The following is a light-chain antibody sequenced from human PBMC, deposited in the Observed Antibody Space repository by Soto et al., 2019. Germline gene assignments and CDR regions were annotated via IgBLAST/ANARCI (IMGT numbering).Light chain of an antibody. CDR3: SSYTSTSTYV. V-gene: IGLV2-14*01. Sequence: QSALTQPASVSGSPGQSTTISCTGTSSDVGAYNYVSWYQQHPGKAPKLMIYDVSNRPSGVSNRFSGSKSGNTASLSISGLQAEDEADYYCSSYTSTSTYVLGTGTKVTVL. CDR2: DVS. J-gene: IGLJ1*01. CDR1: SSDVGAYNY.